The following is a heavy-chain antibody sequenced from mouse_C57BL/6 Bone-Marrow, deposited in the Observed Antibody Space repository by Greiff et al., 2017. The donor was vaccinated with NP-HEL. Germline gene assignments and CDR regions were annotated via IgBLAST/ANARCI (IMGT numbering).Heavy chain of an antibody. CDR1: GYTFTSYW. D-gene: IGHD3-3*01. CDR2: IDPSDSET. V-gene: IGHV1-52*01. Sequence: QVQLKQPGAELVRPGSSVKLSCKASGYTFTSYWMHWVKQRPIQGLEWIGNIDPSDSETHYNQKFKDKATLTVDKSSSTAYMQLSSLTSEDSAVYYCARWGWLGAYWGQGTLVTVSA. J-gene: IGHJ3*01. CDR3: ARWGWLGAY.